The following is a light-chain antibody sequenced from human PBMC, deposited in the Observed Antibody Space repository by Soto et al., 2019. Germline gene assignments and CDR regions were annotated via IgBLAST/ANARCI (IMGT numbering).Light chain of an antibody. V-gene: IGKV1-33*01. CDR1: QGISNY. J-gene: IGKJ3*01. Sequence: DIQMTQSPSSLSASVGDRVTITCQASQGISNYLNWYQQKPGKATKLLIYDASNLETAVPSRFSGSGSGTDFTFTISSLQPEDIATYYCQQYDNLLFTFGPVTKLD. CDR3: QQYDNLLFT. CDR2: DAS.